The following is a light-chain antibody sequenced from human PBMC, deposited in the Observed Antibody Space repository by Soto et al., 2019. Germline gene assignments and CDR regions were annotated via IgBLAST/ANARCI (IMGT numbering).Light chain of an antibody. CDR3: SSYTSSSTVV. CDR2: EVS. J-gene: IGLJ2*01. V-gene: IGLV2-14*01. CDR1: TSDIGGYNY. Sequence: QSALTQPASVSGSPGQSLTISCTGTTSDIGGYNYVSWYQHHPGKAPRLVIYEVSNRPSGVSNRFSGSKSGNTASLTISGLQAEDEADYYCSSYTSSSTVVFGGGTKLTVL.